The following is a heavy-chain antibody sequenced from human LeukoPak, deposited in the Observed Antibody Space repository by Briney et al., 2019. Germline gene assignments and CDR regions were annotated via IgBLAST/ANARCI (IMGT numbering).Heavy chain of an antibody. D-gene: IGHD6-13*01. Sequence: GGSLRLSCAASGFTSSSYGMHWVRQAPGKGLEWVAVIWYDGSNKFYADSVKGRFTISRDNPKNTLYLQMNSLRAEDTAVYYCARDRAAADLDYWGQGTLVTVSS. V-gene: IGHV3-33*01. CDR1: GFTSSSYG. CDR2: IWYDGSNK. CDR3: ARDRAAADLDY. J-gene: IGHJ4*02.